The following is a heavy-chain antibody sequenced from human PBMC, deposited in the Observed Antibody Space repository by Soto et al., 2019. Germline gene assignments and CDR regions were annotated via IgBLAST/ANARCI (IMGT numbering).Heavy chain of an antibody. V-gene: IGHV4-59*01. J-gene: IGHJ4*02. Sequence: QVQLQESGPGLVKPSETLSLTCTVSGGSISSYYWSWIRQPPGKGLEWIGYIYYSGSTNYNPSLKSRVTISVDTSKNQFSLKLSSVTAADTAVYYCARGGPSGYGDYWGQGTLVTVCS. CDR3: ARGGPSGYGDY. D-gene: IGHD5-12*01. CDR2: IYYSGST. CDR1: GGSISSYY.